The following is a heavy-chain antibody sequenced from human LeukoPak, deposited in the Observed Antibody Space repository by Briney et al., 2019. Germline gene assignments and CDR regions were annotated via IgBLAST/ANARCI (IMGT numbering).Heavy chain of an antibody. CDR3: ARVGYCSGGDCYSRGAPIDY. CDR1: GGSISSSSYY. V-gene: IGHV4-39*07. Sequence: PSETLSLTCTVSGGSISSSSYYWSWIRQPPGKGLEWIGDINHSGSTNFNPSLKSRVAISVDPSKNQFSLKVNSVTAADTAVYFCARVGYCSGGDCYSRGAPIDYWGQGTLVTVSS. D-gene: IGHD2-15*01. J-gene: IGHJ4*02. CDR2: INHSGST.